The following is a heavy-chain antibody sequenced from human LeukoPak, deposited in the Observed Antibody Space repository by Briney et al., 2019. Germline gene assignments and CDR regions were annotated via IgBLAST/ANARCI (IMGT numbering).Heavy chain of an antibody. V-gene: IGHV1-46*01. CDR3: ARDWGLIAVEMATIPGYYFDY. J-gene: IGHJ4*02. CDR1: GYTFTSYA. CDR2: INPSGGST. Sequence: ASVKVSCKASGYTFTSYAMNWVRQAPGQGLEWMGIINPSGGSTSYAQKFQGRVTMTRDTSTSTVYMELSSLRSEDTAVYYCARDWGLIAVEMATIPGYYFDYWGQGTLVTVSS. D-gene: IGHD5-24*01.